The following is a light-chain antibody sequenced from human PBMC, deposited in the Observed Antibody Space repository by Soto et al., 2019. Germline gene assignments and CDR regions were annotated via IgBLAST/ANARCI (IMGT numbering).Light chain of an antibody. CDR1: SSNFGANFD. CDR2: GDT. CDR3: QSYDTRLRWV. J-gene: IGLJ2*01. V-gene: IGLV1-40*01. Sequence: QTVVTQPPSVSGAPGQRVTISCTGSSSNFGANFDVQWYQQFPGTAPKLLIYGDTIRPSGVPDRFSGSKSGTSASLAIAGLLAEDEADYYCQSYDTRLRWVFGGGTKLTVL.